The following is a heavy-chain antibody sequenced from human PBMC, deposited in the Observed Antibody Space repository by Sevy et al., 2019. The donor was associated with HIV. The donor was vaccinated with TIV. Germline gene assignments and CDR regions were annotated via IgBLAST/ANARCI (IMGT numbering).Heavy chain of an antibody. CDR1: GFTFSSYA. D-gene: IGHD3-22*01. V-gene: IGHV3-23*01. J-gene: IGHJ4*02. CDR3: AKGYYYDSSGYYSPFDY. CDR2: ISGSGGST. Sequence: GGSLRLSCAASGFTFSSYAMSWVRQAPGKGLEWVSAISGSGGSTYYADSVKGRFTISRDNSKNTLYLQMNSLRVEDTAVYYCAKGYYYDSSGYYSPFDYWGQGTLVTVSS.